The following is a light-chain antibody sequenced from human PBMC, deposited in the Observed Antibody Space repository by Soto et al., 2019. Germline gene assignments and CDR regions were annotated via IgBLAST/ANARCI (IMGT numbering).Light chain of an antibody. CDR1: QSLLHSNGNNY. CDR3: MRGLQST. Sequence: DIVLTQSPLSLPVTPGEPSSISCRASQSLLHSNGNNYWDWFLQKPGQSPQRLIYKGSNRASGVPDRFSGSGSGTDFTLKISRVEAEDVGVYYCMRGLQSTFGQGTRLEI. J-gene: IGKJ5*01. V-gene: IGKV2-28*01. CDR2: KGS.